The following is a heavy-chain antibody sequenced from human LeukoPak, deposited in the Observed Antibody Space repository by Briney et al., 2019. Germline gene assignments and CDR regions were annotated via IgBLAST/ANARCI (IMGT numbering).Heavy chain of an antibody. V-gene: IGHV1-46*01. CDR1: GYTFTSYD. J-gene: IGHJ4*02. D-gene: IGHD1-26*01. CDR3: ARDVHSGSYYVY. CDR2: INPSGGST. Sequence: ASVKVSCKASGYTFTSYDINWVRQAPGQGLEWMGIINPSGGSTSYAQKFQGRVTMTRDTSTSTVYMELSSLRSDDTAVYYCARDVHSGSYYVYWGQGTLVTVSS.